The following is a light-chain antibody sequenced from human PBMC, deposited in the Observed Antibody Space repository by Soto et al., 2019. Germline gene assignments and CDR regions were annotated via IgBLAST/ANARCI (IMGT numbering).Light chain of an antibody. V-gene: IGLV1-40*01. CDR3: QSYDSSLSGSV. CDR1: SSNIGAGYD. CDR2: GIS. Sequence: QSVLTQPPSVSGAPGQRVTISCTGSSSNIGAGYDVHWYQQLPGTAPKFLIYGISNRPSGVPDRFSGSKSGTSASLAITGLQAEDEADYYCQSYDSSLSGSVFGGGTKLTVL. J-gene: IGLJ3*02.